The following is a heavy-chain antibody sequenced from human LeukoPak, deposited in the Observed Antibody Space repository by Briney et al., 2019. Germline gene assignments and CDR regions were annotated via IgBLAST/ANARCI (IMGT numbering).Heavy chain of an antibody. J-gene: IGHJ4*02. CDR1: GGTFSSYT. D-gene: IGHD2-2*02. Sequence: SVKVSCTASGGTFSSYTISWVRQAPGQGLEWMGRIIPILGIANYAQKFQGRVTITADKSTSTAYMELSSLRSEDTAVYYCARVQLPYQELDYWGQGTLVTVSS. CDR2: IIPILGIA. V-gene: IGHV1-69*02. CDR3: ARVQLPYQELDY.